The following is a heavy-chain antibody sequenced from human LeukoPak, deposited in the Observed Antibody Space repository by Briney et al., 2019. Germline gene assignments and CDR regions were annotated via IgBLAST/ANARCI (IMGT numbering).Heavy chain of an antibody. Sequence: SETLSLTCAVYGGSFSGYYWSWIRQPPGKGLEWIGEINHSGSTNYNPSLKSRVTISVDTSKNQFSLKLSSVTAADTAVYYCARGVSGSYPYYYYYGMEVWGKGTTVTVSS. CDR2: INHSGST. V-gene: IGHV4-34*01. J-gene: IGHJ6*04. D-gene: IGHD1-26*01. CDR1: GGSFSGYY. CDR3: ARGVSGSYPYYYYYGMEV.